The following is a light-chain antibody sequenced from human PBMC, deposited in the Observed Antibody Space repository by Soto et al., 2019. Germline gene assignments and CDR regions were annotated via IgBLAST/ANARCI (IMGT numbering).Light chain of an antibody. CDR2: NVS. CDR1: SSDVGGYNS. J-gene: IGLJ1*01. V-gene: IGLV2-14*01. CDR3: SSYTSSSTYV. Sequence: QSALTQPASVSGSPGRSITISCTGTSSDVGGYNSVSWYQQHPGKAPKLMIYNVSNRPSGVSNRFSGSKSGNTASLTISGLQVEDEADYYCSSYTSSSTYVFGTGTKATVL.